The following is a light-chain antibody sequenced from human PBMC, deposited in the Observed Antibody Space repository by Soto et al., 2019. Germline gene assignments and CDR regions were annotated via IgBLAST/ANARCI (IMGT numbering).Light chain of an antibody. J-gene: IGKJ1*01. CDR2: DAS. Sequence: EIVLTHSPDTLSLSPGERATLSCRASLTVTNNYLARYQQKAGQAPRLVIYDASTRATGIPGRFSASGSGTDFTLTISRLEPEDLAVYFCQQYASSPLTFGQGTKVEVK. CDR3: QQYASSPLT. CDR1: LTVTNNY. V-gene: IGKV3-20*01.